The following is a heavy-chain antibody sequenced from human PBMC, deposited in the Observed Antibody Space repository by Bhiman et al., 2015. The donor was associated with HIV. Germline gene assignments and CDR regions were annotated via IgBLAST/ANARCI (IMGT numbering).Heavy chain of an antibody. V-gene: IGHV3-30-3*01. CDR2: IFYDGSNK. CDR1: GFTFGSYT. Sequence: QVQLVESGGGVVQPGRSLRLSCAASGFTFGSYTMHWVRQAPGKGLEWVALIFYDGSNKYDADSVKGRFTISRDNSKNTLYLQMNSLINEDTAVYFCAREAVHQNSGKYYEGALDIWGPRDIGHRLF. J-gene: IGHJ3*02. CDR3: AREAVHQNSGKYYEGALDI. D-gene: IGHD1-26*01.